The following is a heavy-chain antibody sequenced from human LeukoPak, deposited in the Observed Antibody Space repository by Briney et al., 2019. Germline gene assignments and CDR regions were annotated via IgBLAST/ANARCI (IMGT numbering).Heavy chain of an antibody. CDR2: VHHSGRP. V-gene: IGHV4-38-2*02. Sequence: PSETLSLTCTVSGYTIRGGFYWAWIRPPPGRGLEWIGSVHHSGRPYYNPSLKSRVTVSLDTSKSQFSLKLTSVNAADTAVYYCARDYYYYDSSGYSAWGQGTLVTVSS. CDR3: ARDYYYYDSSGYSA. J-gene: IGHJ4*02. D-gene: IGHD3-22*01. CDR1: GYTIRGGFY.